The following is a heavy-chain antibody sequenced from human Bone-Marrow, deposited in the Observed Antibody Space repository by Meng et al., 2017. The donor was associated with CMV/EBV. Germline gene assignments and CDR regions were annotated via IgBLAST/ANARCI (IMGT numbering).Heavy chain of an antibody. CDR1: GVTFSSYS. CDR2: ISSSSSYI. Sequence: SGVTFSSYSMNWVRQAPGKGLEWVSSISSSSSYIYYADSVKGRFTISRDNAKNSLYLQMNSLRAEDTAVYYCARDRTVGATRYYFDYWGQGTLVTVSS. D-gene: IGHD1-26*01. CDR3: ARDRTVGATRYYFDY. J-gene: IGHJ4*02. V-gene: IGHV3-21*01.